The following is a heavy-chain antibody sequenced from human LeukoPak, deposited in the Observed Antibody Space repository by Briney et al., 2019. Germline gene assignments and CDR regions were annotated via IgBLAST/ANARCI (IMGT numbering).Heavy chain of an antibody. V-gene: IGHV3-21*01. CDR1: GFTFSSYA. CDR2: ISGSSSYI. Sequence: GGSLRLSCAASGFTFSSYAMHGVRQAPGKGLEWVSSISGSSSYIFYGDSVRGRFTISRDNAKNSLYLQMNSLRAEDTAVYYCARESASGRTRGDGFFDYWGQGTLVTVSS. CDR3: ARESASGRTRGDGFFDY. J-gene: IGHJ4*02. D-gene: IGHD3-10*01.